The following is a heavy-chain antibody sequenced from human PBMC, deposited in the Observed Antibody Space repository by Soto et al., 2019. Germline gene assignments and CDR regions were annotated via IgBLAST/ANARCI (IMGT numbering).Heavy chain of an antibody. CDR1: GYTFTSYG. V-gene: IGHV1-18*01. CDR2: ISAYNGNT. Sequence: QVQLVQSGAEVKKPGASVKVSCKASGYTFTSYGISWVRQAPGQGLEWMGWISAYNGNTNYAQKLQGRVTMTTDTYTSTDYRELRSLRSDDTAVYYCASDRGAYGMDVWGQGTTVTVSS. J-gene: IGHJ6*02. CDR3: ASDRGAYGMDV.